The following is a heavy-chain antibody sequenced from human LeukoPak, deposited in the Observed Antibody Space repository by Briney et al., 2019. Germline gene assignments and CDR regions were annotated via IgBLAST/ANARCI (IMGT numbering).Heavy chain of an antibody. J-gene: IGHJ4*02. CDR2: IYTSGST. V-gene: IGHV4-4*09. CDR1: GGSISSYY. CDR3: ARLYSGSYPFDY. D-gene: IGHD1-26*01. Sequence: SETLSLTCTVSGGSISSYYWSWIRQPPGKGLEWIGYIYTSGSTNYNPSLKSRVTISVDTSKNQFSLKLSSVTAADTAVYYCARLYSGSYPFDYWGQGTLVTVSS.